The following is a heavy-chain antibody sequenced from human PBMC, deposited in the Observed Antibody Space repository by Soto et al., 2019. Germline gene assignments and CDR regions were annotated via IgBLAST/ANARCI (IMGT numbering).Heavy chain of an antibody. J-gene: IGHJ5*02. Sequence: EVQLVESGGGLVKPGGSLRLSCAASGFTFSSYSMNWVRQAPGKGLEWVSSISSSSSYIYYADSVKGRFTISRDNAKNSLYLQMNSLRAEDTAVYYCARGEQQLVIKRFDPWGQGTLVTVSS. CDR1: GFTFSSYS. CDR2: ISSSSSYI. D-gene: IGHD6-13*01. V-gene: IGHV3-21*01. CDR3: ARGEQQLVIKRFDP.